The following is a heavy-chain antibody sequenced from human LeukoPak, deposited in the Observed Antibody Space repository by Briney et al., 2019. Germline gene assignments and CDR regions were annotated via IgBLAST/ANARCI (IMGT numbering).Heavy chain of an antibody. CDR1: GGSFSGYY. D-gene: IGHD2-8*01. J-gene: IGHJ5*02. V-gene: IGHV4-34*01. CDR3: AREYCTNGVCLRGFDP. CDR2: INHSGST. Sequence: SETLSLTCAVYGGSFSGYYRSWIRQPPGKGLEWIGEINHSGSTNYNPSLKSRVTISVDTSKNQFSLKLSSVTAADTAVYYCAREYCTNGVCLRGFDPWGQGTLVTVSS.